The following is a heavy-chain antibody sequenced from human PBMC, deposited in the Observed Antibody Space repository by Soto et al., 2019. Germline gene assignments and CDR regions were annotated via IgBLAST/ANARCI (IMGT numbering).Heavy chain of an antibody. J-gene: IGHJ2*01. CDR2: IIHSGSA. V-gene: IGHV4-34*12. Sequence: QVQLQQWGAGLLKPSETLSLTCAVYSGSFSGYYWSWIRQPPGKGLEWIGEIIHSGSANYNPSLKSRVTISVATSKNQFSLKLSSVTVADTAVYYCARGTREGWYFDLWGRGTLVTVSS. CDR1: SGSFSGYY. CDR3: ARGTREGWYFDL.